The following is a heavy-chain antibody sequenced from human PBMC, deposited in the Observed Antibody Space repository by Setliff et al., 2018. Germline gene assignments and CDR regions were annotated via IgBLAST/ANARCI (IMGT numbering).Heavy chain of an antibody. D-gene: IGHD3-22*01. CDR1: GFTFSKAW. V-gene: IGHV3-73*01. CDR3: TRQASPHPDSSGYYYDLRFYYYMDV. CDR2: IRSRPDNYAT. J-gene: IGHJ6*03. Sequence: GGSLRPSCAVSGFTFSKAWMHWVRQAPGKGLEWVGRIRSRPDNYATAYAAPVKGRFTISRDDSKNTAYLQMNSLKTEETAVYYCTRQASPHPDSSGYYYDLRFYYYMDVWGKGTTVTVSS.